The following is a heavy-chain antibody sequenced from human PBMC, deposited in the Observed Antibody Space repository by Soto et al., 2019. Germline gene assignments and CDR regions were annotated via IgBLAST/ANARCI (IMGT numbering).Heavy chain of an antibody. Sequence: EVQLLESGGGLVQPGGSLRLSCEATGFPFYSYAMSWVRQAPGKGLEWVSVISGNGIGRYYADSVKGRFTISRDNSKNTLYLQMNSLRAEDAAVYYCAKERPNDYGDYVDYWGQGTLVTVSS. CDR1: GFPFYSYA. D-gene: IGHD4-17*01. J-gene: IGHJ4*02. CDR3: AKERPNDYGDYVDY. V-gene: IGHV3-23*01. CDR2: ISGNGIGR.